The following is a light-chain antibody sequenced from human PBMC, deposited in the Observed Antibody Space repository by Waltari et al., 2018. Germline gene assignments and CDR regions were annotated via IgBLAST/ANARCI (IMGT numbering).Light chain of an antibody. J-gene: IGLJ2*01. CDR2: ENS. V-gene: IGLV1-51*02. CDR3: GTWDSTLGAGV. CDR1: YSNIGNNY. Sequence: VLTQPPSVSAAPGQRVSISCSGRYSNIGNNYVSWYQPFPGTAPKIILYENSERPAGIPDRCSGAMSGASAILVISGVQTGDEGDYYCGTWDSTLGAGVFGGGTKLTVL.